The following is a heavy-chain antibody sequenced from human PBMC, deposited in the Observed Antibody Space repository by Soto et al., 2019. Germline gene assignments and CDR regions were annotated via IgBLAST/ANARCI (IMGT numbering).Heavy chain of an antibody. Sequence: EVQLLESGGGLVQPGGSLRLSCAASGFTFSSYAMRWVRQAPGKGLEWVSAISGSGDSTYYADSVKGRFTISRDNSKNTLYLQMNSLRAEDTDIYYCSRRGSGSYYDCWGQGTLVTVSS. CDR2: ISGSGDST. CDR3: SRRGSGSYYDC. J-gene: IGHJ4*02. D-gene: IGHD1-26*01. V-gene: IGHV3-23*01. CDR1: GFTFSSYA.